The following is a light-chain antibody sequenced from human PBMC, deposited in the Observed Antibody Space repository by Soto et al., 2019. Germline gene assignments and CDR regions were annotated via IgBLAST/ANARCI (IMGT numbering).Light chain of an antibody. CDR3: SSYTTSSTLI. V-gene: IGLV2-14*01. J-gene: IGLJ2*01. CDR1: SSDVGGYNY. Sequence: QCALTQPASESGSPGQSITISCTGTSSDVGGYNYVSWYQQHPGKAPKLMIYDVSNRPSGVSNRFSGSKSGNTASLTISGLQAEDEADYYCSSYTTSSTLIFGGGTKVTVL. CDR2: DVS.